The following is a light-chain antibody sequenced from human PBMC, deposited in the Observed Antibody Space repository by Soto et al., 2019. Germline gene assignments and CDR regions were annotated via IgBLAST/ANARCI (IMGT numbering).Light chain of an antibody. CDR2: DVS. V-gene: IGLV2-14*03. Sequence: QSVLTQPASVSGSPGQSINISCTGTNNDDGGYNYVYWYQHHPGKALILMIYDVSNRPSVVSNRFSGSKSGNTASLTISGFQPEDEADYYCSSYTTSNTRQIVFGTGTKVTVL. CDR1: NNDDGGYNY. CDR3: SSYTTSNTRQIV. J-gene: IGLJ1*01.